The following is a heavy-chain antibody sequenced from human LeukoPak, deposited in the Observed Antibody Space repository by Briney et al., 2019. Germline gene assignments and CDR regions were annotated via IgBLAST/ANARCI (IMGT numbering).Heavy chain of an antibody. CDR1: GFTFSSYA. D-gene: IGHD2-8*02. Sequence: GGSLRLSCTASGFTFSSYAMNWVRQAPGKGLEWVSSISSSSSYIYYADSVKGRFTISRDNAKNSLYLQMNSLRAEDTAVYYCARDRGTAIDYWGQGTLVTVSS. J-gene: IGHJ4*02. V-gene: IGHV3-21*01. CDR3: ARDRGTAIDY. CDR2: ISSSSSYI.